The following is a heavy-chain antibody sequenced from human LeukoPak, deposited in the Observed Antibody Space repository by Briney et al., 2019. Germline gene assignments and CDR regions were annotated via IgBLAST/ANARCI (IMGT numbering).Heavy chain of an antibody. Sequence: GRSLRLSCAVSGLRFGSFWMSSVRQAPGKGLEWVANVNQDGREKYFVDSVRGRFTISRDNSKNSLHLQMNTLSAEDTAVYYWARERDGRFFGYWGQGTLVTVSS. J-gene: IGHJ4*02. D-gene: IGHD5-24*01. CDR3: ARERDGRFFGY. V-gene: IGHV3-7*01. CDR2: VNQDGREK. CDR1: GLRFGSFW.